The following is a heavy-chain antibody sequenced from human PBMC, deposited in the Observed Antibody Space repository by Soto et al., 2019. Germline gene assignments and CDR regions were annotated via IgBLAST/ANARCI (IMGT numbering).Heavy chain of an antibody. V-gene: IGHV3-23*01. Sequence: EVQLLESGGGLVQPGGSLRLSCAASGFTYSSYAMSWVRQAPGKGLEWVSGISGSGDSTKYADSVKGRFTISRDNSKNTLYLQMNSLRAEDTAVYYCAKDRRRATPEYFDYWGQGTLVTVSS. CDR3: AKDRRRATPEYFDY. CDR2: ISGSGDST. J-gene: IGHJ4*02. D-gene: IGHD5-12*01. CDR1: GFTYSSYA.